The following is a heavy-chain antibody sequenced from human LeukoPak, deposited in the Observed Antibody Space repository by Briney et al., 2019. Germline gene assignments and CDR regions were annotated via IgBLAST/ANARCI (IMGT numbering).Heavy chain of an antibody. CDR1: GYTFTSYY. J-gene: IGHJ3*02. V-gene: IGHV1-46*01. Sequence: ASVKVSCKAPGYTFTSYYMHWVRQAPGQGLEWMGIINPSGGSTSYAQKFQGRVTMTRDTSTSTVYMELSSLRSEDTAVYYCARDREGTMIVSTAFDIWGQGTMVTVSS. CDR2: INPSGGST. D-gene: IGHD3-22*01. CDR3: ARDREGTMIVSTAFDI.